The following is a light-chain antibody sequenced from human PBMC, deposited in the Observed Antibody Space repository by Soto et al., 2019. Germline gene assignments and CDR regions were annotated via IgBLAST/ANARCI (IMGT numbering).Light chain of an antibody. CDR3: QQYNSYPLT. V-gene: IGKV1-5*03. Sequence: DIPMTQSPSTLSASVGDRVTITCRASQSISSWLAWYQQKPGKAPKLLIYKASTLESGVPSRFSGSGSGTEFTLTISSLQPDDFATYFCQQYNSYPLTFGGGTEVEMK. J-gene: IGKJ4*01. CDR1: QSISSW. CDR2: KAS.